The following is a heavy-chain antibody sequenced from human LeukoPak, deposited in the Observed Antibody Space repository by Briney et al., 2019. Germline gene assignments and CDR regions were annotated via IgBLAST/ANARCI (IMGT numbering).Heavy chain of an antibody. D-gene: IGHD3-22*01. CDR2: ISGGGGSATST. Sequence: GGSLRLSCAASGFTFSSYAMSWVRQAPGKGLEWVSSISGGGGSATSTYYADSVKGRFTISRDNSKNTLYLQMNSLRAEDTAVYYCAKDIYYYDSSRYFQHWGQGTLVTVSS. CDR1: GFTFSSYA. V-gene: IGHV3-23*01. J-gene: IGHJ1*01. CDR3: AKDIYYYDSSRYFQH.